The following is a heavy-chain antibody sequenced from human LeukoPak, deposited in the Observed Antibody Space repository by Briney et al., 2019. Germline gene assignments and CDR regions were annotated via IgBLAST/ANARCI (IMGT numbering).Heavy chain of an antibody. V-gene: IGHV4-4*02. CDR1: GGSITNTNY. CDR3: AREGGPYRPLDY. CDR2: VNLQGST. Sequence: SETLSLTCGVSGGSITNTNYWTWVRQPPGKGLEWIGEVNLQGSTNYNPSLMGRVAISVDTSENHISLQLTPVTAADTAVYYCAREGGPYRPLDYSGQGTLVTVSS. J-gene: IGHJ4*02.